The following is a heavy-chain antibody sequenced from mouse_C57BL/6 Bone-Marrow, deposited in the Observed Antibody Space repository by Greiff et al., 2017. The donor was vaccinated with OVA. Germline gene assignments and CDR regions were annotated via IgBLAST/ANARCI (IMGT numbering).Heavy chain of an antibody. Sequence: QVQLKESGAELVMPGASVKLSCKASGYTFTSYWMHWVKQRPGQGLEWIGEIDPSDSYTNYNQKFKGKSTLTVDKSSSTAYMQLSSLTSEDSAVYYCARVSPPYYFDYWGRGTTLTVSS. V-gene: IGHV1-69*01. D-gene: IGHD6-2*01. J-gene: IGHJ2*01. CDR1: GYTFTSYW. CDR3: ARVSPPYYFDY. CDR2: IDPSDSYT.